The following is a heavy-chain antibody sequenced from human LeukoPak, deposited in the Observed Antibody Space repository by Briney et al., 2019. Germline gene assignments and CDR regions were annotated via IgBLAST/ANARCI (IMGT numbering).Heavy chain of an antibody. CDR1: GGSMNTHY. CDR3: ATSPEYCSGGNCYRFDH. Sequence: PSETLSPTCTVSGGSMNTHYWSWIRQPPGTGLEWIGSIYYTGITTYNLSLQSRVTVSVDMSKNQFSLRLASVTAADTAVYYCATSPEYCSGGNCYRFDHWGQGSLVTVSS. D-gene: IGHD2-15*01. V-gene: IGHV4-59*08. CDR2: IYYTGIT. J-gene: IGHJ4*02.